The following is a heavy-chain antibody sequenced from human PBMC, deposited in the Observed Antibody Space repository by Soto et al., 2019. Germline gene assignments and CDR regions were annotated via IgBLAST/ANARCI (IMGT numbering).Heavy chain of an antibody. Sequence: ASVKVSCKASGYTFTNYGISWVRQAPGQGLEWMGWINTYNGNTNHAQKLQGRVTMTTDTSTSTAYMELRSLRSDNTAVYYCARGGGSESYYNQSNWFSPCGQVTLVTVSS. CDR2: INTYNGNT. D-gene: IGHD3-10*01. V-gene: IGHV1-18*01. CDR3: ARGGGSESYYNQSNWFSP. CDR1: GYTFTNYG. J-gene: IGHJ5*02.